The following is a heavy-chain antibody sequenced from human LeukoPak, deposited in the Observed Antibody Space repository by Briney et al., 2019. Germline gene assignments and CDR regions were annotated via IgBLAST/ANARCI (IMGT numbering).Heavy chain of an antibody. Sequence: GASVKVSCKASGYTFTSYYMHWVRQAPGQGLEWLGWINPNNGGIKYAQKFQGRVTVTRDTSISTAYMELNDLRSDDTAVYYCARRSGGTTTVNDGFEVWGQGTMVTVSS. CDR2: INPNNGGI. CDR1: GYTFTSYY. V-gene: IGHV1-2*02. D-gene: IGHD4-17*01. J-gene: IGHJ3*01. CDR3: ARRSGGTTTVNDGFEV.